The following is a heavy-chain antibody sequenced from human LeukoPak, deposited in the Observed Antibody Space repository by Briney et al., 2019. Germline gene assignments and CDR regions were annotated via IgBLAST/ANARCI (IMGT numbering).Heavy chain of an antibody. V-gene: IGHV4-61*01. Sequence: SETLSLTCTVSGGSVSSGSYYWSWIRQPPGKGLEWIGYIYYSGSTNYNPSLKSRVTISVDTSKNQFSLKLSSVTAADTAVYYCARACGYCSGGSCYSEYYGMDVWGQGTTVTVSS. D-gene: IGHD2-15*01. CDR2: IYYSGST. CDR1: GGSVSSGSYY. J-gene: IGHJ6*02. CDR3: ARACGYCSGGSCYSEYYGMDV.